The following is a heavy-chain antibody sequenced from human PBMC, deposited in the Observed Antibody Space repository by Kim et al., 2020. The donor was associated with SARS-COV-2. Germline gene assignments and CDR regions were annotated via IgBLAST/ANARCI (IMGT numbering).Heavy chain of an antibody. CDR3: ARDRLGEYGMDV. J-gene: IGHJ6*02. CDR2: K. V-gene: IGHV3-33*01. Sequence: KYFEATVKGQFTTSRDNSKNTLDLQMNSLRAEDTAVYYCARDRLGEYGMDVWGQGTTVTVSS. D-gene: IGHD3-16*01.